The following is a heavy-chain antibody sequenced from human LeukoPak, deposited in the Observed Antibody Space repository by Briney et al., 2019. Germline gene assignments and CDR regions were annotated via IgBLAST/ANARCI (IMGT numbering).Heavy chain of an antibody. CDR1: GFTFSSYG. J-gene: IGHJ3*02. Sequence: PGGSLRLSCAASGFTFSSYGMHWVRQAPGKGLEWVAVIWYDGSNKYYADSVKGRFTISRDNSKNTLYLQMNSLRAEDTAVYYCAKVGPYYYDSSGLVAFDIWGQGTMVTVSS. D-gene: IGHD3-22*01. V-gene: IGHV3-33*06. CDR2: IWYDGSNK. CDR3: AKVGPYYYDSSGLVAFDI.